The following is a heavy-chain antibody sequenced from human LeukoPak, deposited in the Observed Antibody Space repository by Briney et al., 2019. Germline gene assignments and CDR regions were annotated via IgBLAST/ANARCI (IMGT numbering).Heavy chain of an antibody. V-gene: IGHV3-48*03. D-gene: IGHD2-15*01. CDR1: GFTFSSYE. Sequence: GGSLRLSCAASGFTFSSYEMNWVRQAPGKGLEWVSYISSSGSTIYYADSVKGRFTISRDNAEESLYLQMNSLRAEDTAVYYCARDRGGSYSAIDYWGQGTLVTVSS. CDR2: ISSSGSTI. J-gene: IGHJ4*02. CDR3: ARDRGGSYSAIDY.